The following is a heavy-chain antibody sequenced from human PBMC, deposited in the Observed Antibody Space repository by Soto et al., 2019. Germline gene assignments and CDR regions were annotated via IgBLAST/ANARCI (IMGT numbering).Heavy chain of an antibody. D-gene: IGHD2-15*01. V-gene: IGHV3-74*01. CDR2: INTDGSST. CDR1: GFTFSSYW. Sequence: LRLSCAASGFTFSSYWMHWVRQAPGKGLVWVSRINTDGSSTTYADSVKGRFTISRDNAKNTLYLQMNSLRAEDTAVYYCARGRGYCSGNSCYIDYWGQGTLVTVSS. J-gene: IGHJ4*02. CDR3: ARGRGYCSGNSCYIDY.